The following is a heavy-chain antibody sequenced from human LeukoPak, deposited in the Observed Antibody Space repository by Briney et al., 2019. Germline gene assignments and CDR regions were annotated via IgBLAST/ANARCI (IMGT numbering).Heavy chain of an antibody. V-gene: IGHV3-48*01. CDR3: ARDLPVAAADF. CDR1: GFSLTNFD. D-gene: IGHD6-13*01. Sequence: PGGSLRPSCAASGFSLTNFDMNWIRQAPGKGLEWVSFFSVRYNVIYYADSVKGRFTVSRDEAKNSLYLQMNSLRAEDTALYYCARDLPVAAADFWGQGTLVTVSS. J-gene: IGHJ4*02. CDR2: FSVRYNVI.